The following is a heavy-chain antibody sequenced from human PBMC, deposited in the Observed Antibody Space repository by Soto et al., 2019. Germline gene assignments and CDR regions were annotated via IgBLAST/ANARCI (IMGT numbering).Heavy chain of an antibody. Sequence: ASVKVSCKASGYTFTSYYMHWVRQAPGQGLEWMGIINPSGGSTSYAQKFQGRVTMTRDASTSTVYMELSSLRSEDTAVYYCARVTMITFGGVIPFDYWGQGTLVTVSS. CDR2: INPSGGST. V-gene: IGHV1-46*01. D-gene: IGHD3-16*02. J-gene: IGHJ4*02. CDR1: GYTFTSYY. CDR3: ARVTMITFGGVIPFDY.